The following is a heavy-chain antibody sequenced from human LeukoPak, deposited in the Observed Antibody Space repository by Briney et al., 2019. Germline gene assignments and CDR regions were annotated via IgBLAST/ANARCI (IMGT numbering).Heavy chain of an antibody. Sequence: SGGSLRLSCAASGLTSNNYAMSWVRQAPGKGLEWVSGISGAGGTTYYADSVKGRFTISRDNSKNTLYLQMNSLRADDTAVYYCAKSRSSSWNIFDYWGQGTLVTVSS. CDR3: AKSRSSSWNIFDY. D-gene: IGHD6-13*01. CDR1: GLTSNNYA. CDR2: ISGAGGTT. V-gene: IGHV3-23*01. J-gene: IGHJ4*02.